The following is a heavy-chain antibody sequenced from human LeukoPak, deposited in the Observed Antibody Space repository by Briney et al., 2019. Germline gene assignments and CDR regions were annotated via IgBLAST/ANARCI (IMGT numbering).Heavy chain of an antibody. CDR1: GYTFTSYA. D-gene: IGHD5-12*01. CDR3: ARVRGYSGYDLYY. Sequence: GASVKVSCKASGYTFTSYAMGWVRQAPGHGLEWMGWINTNTGHPTYAQGFTGRFVFSLDTSVSTAYLQISSLKAEDTAVYYCARVRGYSGYDLYYWGQGTLVTVSS. CDR2: INTNTGHP. V-gene: IGHV7-4-1*02. J-gene: IGHJ4*02.